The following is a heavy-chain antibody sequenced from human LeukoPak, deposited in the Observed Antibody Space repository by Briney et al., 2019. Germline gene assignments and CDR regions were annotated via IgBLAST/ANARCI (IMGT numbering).Heavy chain of an antibody. Sequence: SQTLSLTCTVSGGSISSGDYYWSWIRQPPGKGLEWIGHMYYSGSTTYNPSLKSRVTISVDTSNNKLSLKLSSVTAADTAVYYCARELKVGNTGYYFDYWGQGALVTVSS. D-gene: IGHD2/OR15-2a*01. CDR2: MYYSGST. J-gene: IGHJ4*02. CDR3: ARELKVGNTGYYFDY. CDR1: GGSISSGDYY. V-gene: IGHV4-61*08.